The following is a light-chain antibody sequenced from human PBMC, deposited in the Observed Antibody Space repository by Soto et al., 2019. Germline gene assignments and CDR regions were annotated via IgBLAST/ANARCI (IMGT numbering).Light chain of an antibody. J-gene: IGLJ1*01. CDR1: SSNIGSIT. CDR2: SNN. CDR3: AAWDDSLNALV. Sequence: QSVLTQPPSASGTPGQRVTISCSGRSSNIGSITEGWYQQVPGTAPKLLIYSNNQRPSGVPARFSGSKSGTSASLATSGLQSEDEADYYCAAWDDSLNALVFGTGTKVT. V-gene: IGLV1-44*01.